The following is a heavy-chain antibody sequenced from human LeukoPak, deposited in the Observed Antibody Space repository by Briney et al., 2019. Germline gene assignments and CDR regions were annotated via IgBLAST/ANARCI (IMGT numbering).Heavy chain of an antibody. J-gene: IGHJ6*02. CDR3: ARRSPGLHGMDV. V-gene: IGHV4-30-4*08. Sequence: MASQTLSLTCTVSGGSISSGDYYWSWIRQPPGKGLEWIGYIYYSGSTYYNPSLNSRVSMSVDTSKNQFSLNLSSVTAADTAVYYCARRSPGLHGMDVWGQGTTVTVSS. CDR2: IYYSGST. CDR1: GGSISSGDYY.